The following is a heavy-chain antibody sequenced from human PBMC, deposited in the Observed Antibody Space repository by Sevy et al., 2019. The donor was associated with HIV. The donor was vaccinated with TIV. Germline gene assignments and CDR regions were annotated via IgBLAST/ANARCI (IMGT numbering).Heavy chain of an antibody. D-gene: IGHD3-10*01. V-gene: IGHV3-15*01. CDR1: GFTFSNAW. Sequence: GGSLRLSCAASGFTFSNAWMSWVRQAPGKGLEWVGRIKSKTDGGTTDYAAPVKGRFTISRDDSKNTLYLQMNSLKTEDTAVYYCTTPPMVREKGRSQENYYYYYGMDVWGQGTTVTVSS. J-gene: IGHJ6*02. CDR3: TTPPMVREKGRSQENYYYYYGMDV. CDR2: IKSKTDGGTT.